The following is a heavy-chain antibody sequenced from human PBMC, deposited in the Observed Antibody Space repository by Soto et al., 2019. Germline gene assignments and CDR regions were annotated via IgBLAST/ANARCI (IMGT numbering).Heavy chain of an antibody. V-gene: IGHV4-59*06. CDR2: IYYSGST. CDR1: GFTFSSYW. Sequence: VQLVESGGGLVQPGGSLRLSCAASGFTFSSYWMSWVRQAPGKGLEWIGYIYYSGSTYYSPSLKSRLTISVDTSKNQFSLKLSSVTAADTAVYYCARGRNYDSSGYYLFFDYWGQGTLVTVSS. CDR3: ARGRNYDSSGYYLFFDY. D-gene: IGHD3-22*01. J-gene: IGHJ4*02.